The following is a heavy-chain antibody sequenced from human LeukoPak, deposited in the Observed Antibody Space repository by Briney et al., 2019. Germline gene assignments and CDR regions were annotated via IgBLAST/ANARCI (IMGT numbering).Heavy chain of an antibody. Sequence: GRSLRLSCAASGFTFSSYGMHWVRQAPGKGLEWVAVIWYDGSNKYYADSVKGRFTISRDNSKNTLYLQMNSLRAEDTAVYYCGKGCSSLATFFDYWGQGTLVTVSS. V-gene: IGHV3-33*06. CDR3: GKGCSSLATFFDY. CDR1: GFTFSSYG. J-gene: IGHJ4*02. CDR2: IWYDGSNK. D-gene: IGHD2-2*01.